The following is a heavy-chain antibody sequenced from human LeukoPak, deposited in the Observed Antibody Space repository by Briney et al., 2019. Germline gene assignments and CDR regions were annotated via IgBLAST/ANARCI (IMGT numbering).Heavy chain of an antibody. J-gene: IGHJ5*02. D-gene: IGHD6-19*01. CDR1: GDSLSSSGYY. Sequence: PSETLSLTCTVSGDSLSSSGYYWGWIRQPPGKGLEWIGSLYYSGSTYYNPSLKSRVSTSADTSKNQFSLKLSSVTAADAAVYHCTRGGWLVQSNWFDPWGQGTLVTVSS. V-gene: IGHV4-39*01. CDR3: TRGGWLVQSNWFDP. CDR2: LYYSGST.